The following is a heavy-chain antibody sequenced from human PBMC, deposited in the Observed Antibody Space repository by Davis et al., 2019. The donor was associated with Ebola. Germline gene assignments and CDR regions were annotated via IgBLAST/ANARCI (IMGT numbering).Heavy chain of an antibody. CDR2: INHSGSA. J-gene: IGHJ5*01. V-gene: IGHV4-34*01. Sequence: MPSETLSLTCAVYGGSFKGYYWSWIRQPPGRGLEWIGEINHSGSANYNPSLKSRVTISVDTSKNQFSLKVTSVTAADTAVYYCARGLAMGWFDSWGQGTLVTVSS. CDR3: ARGLAMGWFDS. CDR1: GGSFKGYY. D-gene: IGHD5-18*01.